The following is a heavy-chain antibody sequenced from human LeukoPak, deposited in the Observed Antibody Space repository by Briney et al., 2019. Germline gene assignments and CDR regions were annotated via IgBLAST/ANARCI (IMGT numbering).Heavy chain of an antibody. J-gene: IGHJ4*02. D-gene: IGHD2-15*01. V-gene: IGHV3-7*01. CDR1: GFTFSSYW. Sequence: GGSLRLSCAASGFTFSSYWMCWVRPAAGKGLEWVAIIKQDGSDKYYVDSVEGRFIISRDNAKNSLYLQMNSRRAEDTAVYYCLTSTRSHRFDYWGQGTLVTVSS. CDR3: LTSTRSHRFDY. CDR2: IKQDGSDK.